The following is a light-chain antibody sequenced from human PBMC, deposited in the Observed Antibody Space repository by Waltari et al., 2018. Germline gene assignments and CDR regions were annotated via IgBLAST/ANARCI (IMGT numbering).Light chain of an antibody. J-gene: IGKJ2*01. CDR1: QSLLHSNGYNY. CDR2: LGS. Sequence: DIVMTQSPLSLPVTTGEPAYISCRSSQSLLHSNGYNYLDWYLQKPGQSPQLLIYLGSNRASGVPDRFSGSGSGTDFTLKISRVEAEDVGVYYCMQALQTPRYTFGQGTKLEIK. CDR3: MQALQTPRYT. V-gene: IGKV2-28*01.